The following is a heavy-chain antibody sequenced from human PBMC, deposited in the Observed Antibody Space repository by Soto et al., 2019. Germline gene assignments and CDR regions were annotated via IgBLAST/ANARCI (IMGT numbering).Heavy chain of an antibody. CDR1: GGSFSGYY. D-gene: IGHD6-6*01. CDR2: INHSGST. J-gene: IGHJ4*02. Sequence: QVQLQQWGAGLLKPSETLSLTCAVYGGSFSGYYWSWIRQPPGKGLKWLGEINHSGSTNYNPSLKSRVTISVDTSKNQFSLKLSSVTAADTAVYYCARAFRKDSSSTTQFDYWGQGTLVTVSS. CDR3: ARAFRKDSSSTTQFDY. V-gene: IGHV4-34*01.